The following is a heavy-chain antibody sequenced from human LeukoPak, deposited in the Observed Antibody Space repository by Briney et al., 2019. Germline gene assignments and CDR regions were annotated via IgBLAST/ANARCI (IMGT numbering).Heavy chain of an antibody. V-gene: IGHV3-30*18. CDR3: AKRAPKEYYPMFDP. D-gene: IGHD3-10*01. CDR1: GFTFSSYG. CDR2: ISYDGSNK. J-gene: IGHJ5*02. Sequence: GRSLRLSCAASGFTFSSYGMHWVRQAPGKGLEWVAVISYDGSNKYYADSVKGRFTISRDNSKNTLYLQMNSLRAEDTAVYYCAKRAPKEYYPMFDPWGQGTPVTVSS.